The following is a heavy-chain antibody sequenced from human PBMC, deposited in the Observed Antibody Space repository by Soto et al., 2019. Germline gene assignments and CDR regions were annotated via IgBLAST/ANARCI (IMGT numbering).Heavy chain of an antibody. V-gene: IGHV3-23*01. D-gene: IGHD4-17*01. CDR3: AKDGGEARWDYGDYDLGEYFDY. CDR1: GFTFSSYA. J-gene: IGHJ4*02. CDR2: ISGSGGST. Sequence: EVQLLESGGGLVQPGGSLRLSCAASGFTFSSYAMSWVRQAPGKGLEWVSAISGSGGSTYYADSVKGRFTISRDNSKNTLYLQMNSLRAEDTAVYYCAKDGGEARWDYGDYDLGEYFDYWGQGTLVTVSS.